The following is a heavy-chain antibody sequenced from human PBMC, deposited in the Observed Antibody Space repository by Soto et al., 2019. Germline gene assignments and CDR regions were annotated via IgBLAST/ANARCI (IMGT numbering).Heavy chain of an antibody. D-gene: IGHD3-3*01. CDR1: GGSVSSDNS. CDR3: ARRQRFDFWSSYSYSNHGLDV. V-gene: IGHV4-4*02. CDR2: VFHSGNS. J-gene: IGHJ6*02. Sequence: VQLQESGPGLVKPSGTRSLTCAVSGGSVSSDNSWTWVRQPPGKSLEWIGEVFHSGNSNSNPSLKSRVTMSVDKSKNQFSLRLNSVTAADTAVYYCARRQRFDFWSSYSYSNHGLDVWGQGTKVAVSS.